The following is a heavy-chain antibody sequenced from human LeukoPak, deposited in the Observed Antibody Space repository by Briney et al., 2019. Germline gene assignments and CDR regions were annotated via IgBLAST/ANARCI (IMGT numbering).Heavy chain of an antibody. J-gene: IGHJ4*02. D-gene: IGHD2-15*01. CDR2: IFGGGST. Sequence: GGSLRLSCAASGFTVSSNYMSWVRQAPGKGLEWVSVIFGGGSTYYTDSVKGRFTISRDNSKNTLYLQMNSLRAEDTAVYYCARGYCSGGSCYGYYFDYWAREPWSPSPQ. V-gene: IGHV3-66*01. CDR3: ARGYCSGGSCYGYYFDY. CDR1: GFTVSSNY.